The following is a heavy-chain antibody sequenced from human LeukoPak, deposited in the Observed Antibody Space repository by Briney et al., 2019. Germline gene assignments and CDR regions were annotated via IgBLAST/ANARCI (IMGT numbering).Heavy chain of an antibody. D-gene: IGHD5-12*01. CDR2: INPSGSST. Sequence: GSVKVSCKASGYSFTSHYMHWVRQAPGQGLEWLGLINPSGSSTLYAQKFQGRVTMTRDMSTTTDYMELSRLRSDDTAVYYCARAKIVATISHAFDIWGQGTMVTVSS. CDR3: ARAKIVATISHAFDI. CDR1: GYSFTSHY. J-gene: IGHJ3*02. V-gene: IGHV1-46*01.